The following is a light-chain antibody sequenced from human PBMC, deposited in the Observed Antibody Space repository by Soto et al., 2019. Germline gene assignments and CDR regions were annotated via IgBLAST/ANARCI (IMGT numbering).Light chain of an antibody. V-gene: IGKV3D-20*02. CDR3: QQRSNWPGT. Sequence: EIVLTQSPGTLSLSPGEIATLSCRASHSVSSSYLAWYQQKPGQAPRLLIYDASNRATGIPARFSGSGSGTDFTLTISSLEPEDFAVYYCQQRSNWPGTFGQGTRLEIK. CDR2: DAS. J-gene: IGKJ5*01. CDR1: HSVSSSY.